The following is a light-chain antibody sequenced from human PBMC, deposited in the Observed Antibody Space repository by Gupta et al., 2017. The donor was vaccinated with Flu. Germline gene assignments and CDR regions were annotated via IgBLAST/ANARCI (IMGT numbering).Light chain of an antibody. Sequence: SMTISCTGTSSDVVIYNDVTWHQQHPGKAPKLMIYDVSSRPSGVSNRFSGSKSGNTTSLTISGPQAEDEGDYYYNSDASSGTWVFGGGTKLTVL. J-gene: IGLJ3*02. CDR2: DVS. V-gene: IGLV2-14*04. CDR1: SSDVVIYND. CDR3: NSDASSGTWV.